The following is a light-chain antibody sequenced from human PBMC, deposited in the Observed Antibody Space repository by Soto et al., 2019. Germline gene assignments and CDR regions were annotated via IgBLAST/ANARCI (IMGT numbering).Light chain of an antibody. CDR3: RQSNNLRII. CDR2: AAS. CDR1: QDISSY. V-gene: IGKV1-9*01. J-gene: IGKJ4*01. Sequence: DIQLTQSPSFLSASVGDRVTITCRASQDISSYLAWYQQKPGKAPKLLIYAASTLQSGVPSRFTASGRANEISITLNSLEPKDSETDFCRQSNNLRIIFGGGTKIELK.